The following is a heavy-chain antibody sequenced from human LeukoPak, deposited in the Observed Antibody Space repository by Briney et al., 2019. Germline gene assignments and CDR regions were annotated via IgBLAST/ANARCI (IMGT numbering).Heavy chain of an antibody. CDR2: IYYSGST. CDR3: ARQPGKYGSGSYPYYYYGMDV. V-gene: IGHV4-30-4*01. CDR1: GGSISSGDYY. J-gene: IGHJ6*02. Sequence: SETLSLTCTVSGGSISSGDYYWSWIRQPPGKRLEWIGYIYYSGSTYYNPSLKSRVTISVDTPKNQFSLKLSSVTAADTAVYYCARQPGKYGSGSYPYYYYGMDVWGQGTTVTVSS. D-gene: IGHD3-10*01.